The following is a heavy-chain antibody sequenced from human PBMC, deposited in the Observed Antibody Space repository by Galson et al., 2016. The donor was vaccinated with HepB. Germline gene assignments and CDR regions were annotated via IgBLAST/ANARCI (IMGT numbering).Heavy chain of an antibody. J-gene: IGHJ4*01. Sequence: SETLSLTCAVSGASLNTYYWTWIRQPPGKGLQWIEILYYNGTTKSNPSLKSRVTISLDTSQNHFSLGLTSVTAADTAMYYCARSFSFGDYVQWGPGTLVTVSS. V-gene: IGHV4-59*01. CDR2: LYYNGTT. CDR3: ARSFSFGDYVQ. CDR1: GASLNTYY. D-gene: IGHD2-21*01.